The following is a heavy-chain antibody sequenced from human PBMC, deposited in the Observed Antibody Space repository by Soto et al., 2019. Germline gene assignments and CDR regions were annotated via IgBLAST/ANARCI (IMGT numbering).Heavy chain of an antibody. V-gene: IGHV3-30*18. J-gene: IGHJ4*02. CDR2: ISFDGLKK. CDR1: GFTFSSYG. Sequence: PGGSLRISCAASGFTFSSYGMHWVRQAPGKGLEWVAVISFDGLKKDYADSAKGRFTISRDNSKNTLYLQMNSLRVEDTAVYYCAKGMQLFDSWGQGALVTVSS. CDR3: AKGMQLFDS. D-gene: IGHD6-13*01.